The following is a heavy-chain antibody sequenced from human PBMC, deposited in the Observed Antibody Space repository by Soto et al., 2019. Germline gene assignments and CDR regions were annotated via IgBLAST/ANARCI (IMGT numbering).Heavy chain of an antibody. Sequence: QVQLVQSGAEVKKPGASVKVSCKASGYTFTSYDINWVRQAAGQGLEWMGWMNPNSGNTGYAQKFQGRVTMTRNTPISTAYMELSSLRSEDTAVYYCARVPYSRTWYYYYYYGMDVWGQGTTVTVSS. V-gene: IGHV1-8*01. CDR3: ARVPYSRTWYYYYYYGMDV. CDR1: GYTFTSYD. D-gene: IGHD6-13*01. CDR2: MNPNSGNT. J-gene: IGHJ6*02.